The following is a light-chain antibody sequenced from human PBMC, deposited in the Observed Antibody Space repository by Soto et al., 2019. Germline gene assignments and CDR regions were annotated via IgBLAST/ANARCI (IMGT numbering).Light chain of an antibody. CDR1: QSVSSSH. CDR3: QQYGSSPRYT. J-gene: IGKJ2*01. V-gene: IGKV3-20*01. Sequence: EIVLTQSPGTLSLSPGERATLSCRASQSVSSSHLAWYQQKPGQAPRLLIYGASIRATGIPDRFSGSGSGTDFTLTISRLEPEDFAVYYWQQYGSSPRYTFGQGTKLEIK. CDR2: GAS.